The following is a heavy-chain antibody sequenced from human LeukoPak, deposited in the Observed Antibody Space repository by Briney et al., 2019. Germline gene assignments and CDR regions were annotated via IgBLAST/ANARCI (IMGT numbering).Heavy chain of an antibody. V-gene: IGHV3-74*01. Sequence: GGSLRLSCAASGFTFSSYWMHWVRQAPGKGLVWVSRINTDGSSTSYADSVKGRFTISRDNSKNTLYLQMNSLRAEDTAVYYCARGGCGGECSFDYWGQGTLVTVSS. CDR2: INTDGSST. J-gene: IGHJ4*02. CDR3: ARGGCGGECSFDY. CDR1: GFTFSSYW. D-gene: IGHD2-21*01.